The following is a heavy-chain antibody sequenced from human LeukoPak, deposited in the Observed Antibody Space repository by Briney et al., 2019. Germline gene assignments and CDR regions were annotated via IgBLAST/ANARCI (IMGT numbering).Heavy chain of an antibody. CDR2: INPNSGGT. Sequence: PGASVKVSCKASGYTFTGYYMHWVRQAPGQGLEWMGWINPNSGGTNYAQKFQGRVTMTRDTSISTAYMELSRLRSDDTAVYYCARQNGDYVGWFDPWGQGTLVTVSS. D-gene: IGHD4-17*01. CDR3: ARQNGDYVGWFDP. J-gene: IGHJ5*02. V-gene: IGHV1-2*02. CDR1: GYTFTGYY.